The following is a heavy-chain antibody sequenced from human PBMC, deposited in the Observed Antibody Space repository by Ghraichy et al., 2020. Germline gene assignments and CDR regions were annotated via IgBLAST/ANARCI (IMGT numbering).Heavy chain of an antibody. V-gene: IGHV1-69*13. CDR3: ARDGGYCSSTSCYWMFDY. CDR1: GGTFSSYA. J-gene: IGHJ4*02. D-gene: IGHD2-2*01. Sequence: SVKVSCKASGGTFSSYAISWVRQAPGQGLEWMGGIIPIFGTANYAQKFQGRVTITADESTSTAYMELSSLRSEDTAVYYCARDGGYCSSTSCYWMFDYWGQGTLVTVSS. CDR2: IIPIFGTA.